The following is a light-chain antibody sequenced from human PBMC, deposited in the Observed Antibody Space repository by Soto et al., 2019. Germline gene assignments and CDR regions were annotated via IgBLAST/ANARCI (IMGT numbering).Light chain of an antibody. Sequence: DIQMTQYPSTVSASVGDRVTITCRASQNIISWLAWYQQQPGRAPKLLIYAASILQSGVPSRFSGSESGTEFTLTINSLQPEEFATYYCQQAYGFPVTFGQGTRLEIK. CDR3: QQAYGFPVT. J-gene: IGKJ5*01. V-gene: IGKV1-12*01. CDR2: AAS. CDR1: QNIISW.